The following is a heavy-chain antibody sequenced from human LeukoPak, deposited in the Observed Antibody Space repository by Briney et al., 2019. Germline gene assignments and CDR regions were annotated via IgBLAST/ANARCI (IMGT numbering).Heavy chain of an antibody. V-gene: IGHV4-59*08. CDR3: ARLYGDYGYYYGMDV. CDR1: GGSISSYY. J-gene: IGHJ6*02. CDR2: IYCSGST. Sequence: SETLSLTCTVSGGSISSYYWSWIRQPPGKGLEWIGYIYCSGSTNYNPSLKSRVTISVDTSKNQFSLKLSSVTAAVTAVYYCARLYGDYGYYYGMDVWGQGTTVTVSS. D-gene: IGHD4-17*01.